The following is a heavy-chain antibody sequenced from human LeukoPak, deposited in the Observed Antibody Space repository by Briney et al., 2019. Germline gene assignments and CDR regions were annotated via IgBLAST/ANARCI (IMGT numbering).Heavy chain of an antibody. CDR1: GGSISSSNW. CDR2: IYHSGST. CDR3: ARESRRGPKGMDV. D-gene: IGHD3-10*01. Sequence: SETLSLTCAVSGGSISSSNWWSWVRQPPGKGLEWIGEIYHSGSTNYNPSLKSRVTISVDTSKNQFSLKLSSVTAADTAVYYCARESRRGPKGMDVRGQGTTVTVSS. J-gene: IGHJ6*02. V-gene: IGHV4-4*02.